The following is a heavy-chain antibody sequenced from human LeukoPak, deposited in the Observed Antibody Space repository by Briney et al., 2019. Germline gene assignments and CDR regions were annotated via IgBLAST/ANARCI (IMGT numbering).Heavy chain of an antibody. D-gene: IGHD3-9*01. Sequence: SETLSLTCAVYGGSFSGYYWSWIRQPPGKGLEWIGEINHSGSTNYNPSLKSRVTISVDTSKNQFSLKLSFVTAADTAVYYCARGVASPILRYFDWLLYPSFDYWGQGTLVTVSS. V-gene: IGHV4-34*01. CDR2: INHSGST. CDR1: GGSFSGYY. CDR3: ARGVASPILRYFDWLLYPSFDY. J-gene: IGHJ4*02.